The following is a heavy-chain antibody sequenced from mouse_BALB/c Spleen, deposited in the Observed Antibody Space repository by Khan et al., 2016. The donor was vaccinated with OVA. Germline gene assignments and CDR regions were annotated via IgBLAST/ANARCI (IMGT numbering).Heavy chain of an antibody. J-gene: IGHJ3*01. CDR2: ISDGGSYT. CDR3: ARGDYGSSIPWFAY. D-gene: IGHD1-1*01. Sequence: EVELVESGGGLVKPGGSLKLSCAASGFTFSDYYMYWVRQTPEKRLEWVATISDGGSYTNYADIVKGRFTISRDNAENNLYLQMRSLKSEDTAMYTCARGDYGSSIPWFAYWGQGTLVTVSA. CDR1: GFTFSDYY. V-gene: IGHV5-4*02.